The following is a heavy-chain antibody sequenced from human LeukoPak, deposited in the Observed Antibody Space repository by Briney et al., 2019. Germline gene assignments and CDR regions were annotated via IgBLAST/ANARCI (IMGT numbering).Heavy chain of an antibody. J-gene: IGHJ4*02. CDR3: ARLKYTSSWHYFFDD. CDR1: GFTVSSNY. Sequence: GGSLRLSCAASGFTVSSNYMSWIRRAPGKGLEWVSYICSSGSSIYYGDSVKGRFTISRDNARNSLYLQLNSLRADDTAMYYCARLKYTSSWHYFFDDWGQGTLVTVSS. CDR2: ICSSGSSI. D-gene: IGHD6-13*01. V-gene: IGHV3-11*04.